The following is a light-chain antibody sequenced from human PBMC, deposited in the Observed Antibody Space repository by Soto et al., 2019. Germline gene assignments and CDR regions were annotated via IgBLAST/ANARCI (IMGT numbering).Light chain of an antibody. V-gene: IGKV3-20*01. CDR1: QSVSSSS. Sequence: EIVLTQSPGTLSLFQGERATLSCKTSQSVSSSSLAWYQQKPGQAPRLLIYGASSRATGIPDRFSGSGSGTDFTLTISRLEPEDFAVYYCQQYGSSSWTFGQGTKVEIK. J-gene: IGKJ1*01. CDR2: GAS. CDR3: QQYGSSSWT.